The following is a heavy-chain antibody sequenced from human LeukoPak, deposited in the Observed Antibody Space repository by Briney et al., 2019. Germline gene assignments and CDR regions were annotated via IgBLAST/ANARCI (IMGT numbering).Heavy chain of an antibody. CDR3: ARTRIAAAGNWFDP. CDR2: ISGSDNST. V-gene: IGHV3-23*01. Sequence: PGGSLRLSCAASGFTFSNYAMTWVRQAPGKGLEWVSAISGSDNSTYYTDSVKGRFIISRDNSKNMLYLQMTSLRADDTAVYYCARTRIAAAGNWFDPWGQGTLVTVSS. D-gene: IGHD6-13*01. J-gene: IGHJ5*02. CDR1: GFTFSNYA.